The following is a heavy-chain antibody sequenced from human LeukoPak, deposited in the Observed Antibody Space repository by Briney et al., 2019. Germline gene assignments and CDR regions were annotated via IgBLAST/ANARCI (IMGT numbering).Heavy chain of an antibody. J-gene: IGHJ5*02. CDR1: GYTFTSYY. CDR2: ISPSGGST. V-gene: IGHV1-46*01. D-gene: IGHD2-15*01. Sequence: GASVKVSCKASGYTFTSYYMHWVRQAPGQGLEWMGIISPSGGSTSYAQKFQGRVTMTRDTSTSTVYMELSSLRSEDTAVYYCARGAAATRTNNWFDPWGQGTLVTVSS. CDR3: ARGAAATRTNNWFDP.